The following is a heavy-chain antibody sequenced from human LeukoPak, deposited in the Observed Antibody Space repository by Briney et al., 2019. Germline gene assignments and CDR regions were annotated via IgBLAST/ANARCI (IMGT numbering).Heavy chain of an antibody. CDR1: GFRFDDYS. CDR2: ISGGGGTT. Sequence: GGSLRLSCAASGFRFDDYSMSWVRQTPGKGLEWVSGISGGGGTTYYADSVRGRITISRDNSKNTLYLQMNSLRAEDTAVYYCRSPPDPMRGFDIWGQGTMVTVSS. J-gene: IGHJ3*02. V-gene: IGHV3-23*01. CDR3: RSPPDPMRGFDI.